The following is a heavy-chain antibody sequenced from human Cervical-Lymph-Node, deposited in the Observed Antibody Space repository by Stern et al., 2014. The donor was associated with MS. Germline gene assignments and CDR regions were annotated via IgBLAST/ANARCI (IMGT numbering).Heavy chain of an antibody. J-gene: IGHJ4*02. V-gene: IGHV3-53*01. Sequence: EVQLVESGGGVIQPGGSLRLSCTASGFTVSRDYMTWVRQGPGKGLEWVSLITNVGSTFYTDSVKVRFTISRDDSKNTVYLHMTSLRAEDTAMYYCARDTSSPERSDWWGQGTLVTVSS. D-gene: IGHD1-1*01. CDR1: GFTVSRDY. CDR3: ARDTSSPERSDW. CDR2: ITNVGST.